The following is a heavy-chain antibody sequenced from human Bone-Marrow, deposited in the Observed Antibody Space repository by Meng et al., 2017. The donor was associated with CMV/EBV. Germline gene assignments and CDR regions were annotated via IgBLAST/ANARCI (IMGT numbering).Heavy chain of an antibody. CDR3: ATDSSGYYSRADWFDP. CDR2: IKQDGSEK. V-gene: IGHV3-7*01. D-gene: IGHD3-22*01. Sequence: LSLTCAASGFTFSSYWMSWVRQAPGKGLEWVANIKQDGSEKYYVDSVKGRFTISRDNAKNSLYLQMNSLRAEDTAVYYCATDSSGYYSRADWFDPWGQGTLVTVSS. CDR1: GFTFSSYW. J-gene: IGHJ5*02.